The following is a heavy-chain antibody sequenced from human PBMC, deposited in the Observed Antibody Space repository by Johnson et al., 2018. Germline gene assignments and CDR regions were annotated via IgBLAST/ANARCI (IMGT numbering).Heavy chain of an antibody. V-gene: IGHV3-11*04. D-gene: IGHD3-3*01. Sequence: VRLVESGGGLVKPGGSLRLSCAASGFTFSDYCMTWIRKAPGKAPEWVSSITATATTIYYADSVKGRFTVSRDNAKNSLYLQMNGLRVEDTAVYYCARDPHYDLLFMDVWGKGTTVTVSS. J-gene: IGHJ6*03. CDR3: ARDPHYDLLFMDV. CDR1: GFTFSDYC. CDR2: ITATATTI.